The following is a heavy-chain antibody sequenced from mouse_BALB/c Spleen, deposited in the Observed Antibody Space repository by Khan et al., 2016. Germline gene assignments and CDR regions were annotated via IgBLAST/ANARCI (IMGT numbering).Heavy chain of an antibody. CDR1: GYTFTSYW. J-gene: IGHJ4*01. CDR3: TEGNYFYAMDY. CDR2: IYPGNSDT. Sequence: VQLKQSGTVLARPGASVKMSCKASGYTFTSYWMHWVKQRPGQGLEWIGAIYPGNSDTSYNQKFKGKAKLTAVTSTSTAYMELSSLTNEDSAVDYCTEGNYFYAMDYWGQGTSVTVSS. V-gene: IGHV1-5*01. D-gene: IGHD2-1*01.